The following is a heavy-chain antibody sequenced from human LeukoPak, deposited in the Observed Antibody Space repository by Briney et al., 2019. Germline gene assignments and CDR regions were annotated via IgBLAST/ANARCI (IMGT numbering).Heavy chain of an antibody. D-gene: IGHD3-22*01. V-gene: IGHV1-69*13. J-gene: IGHJ3*02. Sequence: VASVKVSCKASGGTFSSYAISWVRQAPGQGLEWMGGIIPIFGTANYAQKFQGRVTITADESTSTAYMELSSLRSEDTAVYYCARGRRYYDSSGYERIPHAFDIWGQGTMVTVSS. CDR3: ARGRRYYDSSGYERIPHAFDI. CDR1: GGTFSSYA. CDR2: IIPIFGTA.